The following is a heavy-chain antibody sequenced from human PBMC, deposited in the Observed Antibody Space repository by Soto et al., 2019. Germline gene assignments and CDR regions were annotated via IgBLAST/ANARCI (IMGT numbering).Heavy chain of an antibody. Sequence: EVQLVESGGGLVKPGGSLRLSCAASGFTFSSYTMNWVRQAPGKGLEWVSFISSSGTYTYYADSLKGRFTISRDNAKDSLYLQMTSLRAEDTAVYYCARKKGDTYDIWGQGTMVTVSS. J-gene: IGHJ3*02. V-gene: IGHV3-21*01. CDR1: GFTFSSYT. CDR3: ARKKGDTYDI. CDR2: ISSSGTYT.